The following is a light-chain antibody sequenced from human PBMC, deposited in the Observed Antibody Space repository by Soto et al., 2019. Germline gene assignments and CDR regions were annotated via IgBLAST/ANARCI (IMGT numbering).Light chain of an antibody. CDR3: QQANSFPGT. Sequence: ESQMSQSPSAVSASVGDRVTITCRASQGISSWLAGYQQKPGKAPTILIYAASRLQSGVPSRFSGSGSGTDVTLTISSLQPEDFATYYCQQANSFPGTFGQGTKVDIK. CDR2: AAS. J-gene: IGKJ1*01. V-gene: IGKV1-12*01. CDR1: QGISSW.